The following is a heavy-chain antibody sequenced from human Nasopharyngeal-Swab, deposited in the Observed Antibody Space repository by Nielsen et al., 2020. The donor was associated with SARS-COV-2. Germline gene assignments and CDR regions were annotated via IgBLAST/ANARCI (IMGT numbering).Heavy chain of an antibody. CDR2: ISSSSSYI. V-gene: IGHV3-21*01. CDR3: ARASGYDFGYYYGMDV. Sequence: GESLKISCAASGFTFGSYSMNWVRQAPGKGLEWVSSISSSSSYINYADSVKGRFTISRDNAKNSLYLQMNSLRAEDTAVYYCARASGYDFGYYYGMDVWGQGTTVTVSS. CDR1: GFTFGSYS. J-gene: IGHJ6*02. D-gene: IGHD5-12*01.